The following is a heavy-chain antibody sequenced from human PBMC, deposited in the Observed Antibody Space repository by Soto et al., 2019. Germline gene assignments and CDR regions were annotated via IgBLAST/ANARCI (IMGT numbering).Heavy chain of an antibody. CDR3: ARDVIVATTERGYYYYGMDV. CDR2: INTNTGNP. J-gene: IGHJ6*02. CDR1: GYTFTSYA. D-gene: IGHD5-12*01. Sequence: ASVKVSCKASGYTFTSYAMNWVRQAPGQGLEWMGWINTNTGNPTHAQGFTGRFVFSLDTSVSTAYLQICSLKAEDTAVYYCARDVIVATTERGYYYYGMDVWGQGTTVTVSS. V-gene: IGHV7-4-1*01.